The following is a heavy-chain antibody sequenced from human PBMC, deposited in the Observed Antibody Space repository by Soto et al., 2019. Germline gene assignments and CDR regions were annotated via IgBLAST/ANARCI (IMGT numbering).Heavy chain of an antibody. CDR2: ISYDGSNK. J-gene: IGHJ4*02. Sequence: GESLKISCAASGFTFSSYGMHWVRQAPGKGLEWVAVISYDGSNKYYADSVKGRFTISRDNSKNTLYLQMNSLRAEDTAVYYCAKPPVAGHKYYFDYWGQGTLVTVSS. D-gene: IGHD6-19*01. CDR3: AKPPVAGHKYYFDY. V-gene: IGHV3-30*18. CDR1: GFTFSSYG.